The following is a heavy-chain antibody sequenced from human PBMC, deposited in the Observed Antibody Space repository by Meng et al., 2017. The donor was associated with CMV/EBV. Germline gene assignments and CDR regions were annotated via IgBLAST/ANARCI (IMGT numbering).Heavy chain of an antibody. CDR3: ARVGDCGGDCYADSYWYFDL. J-gene: IGHJ2*01. CDR2: INPNSGGT. V-gene: IGHV1-2*02. CDR1: GYTFTGYY. Sequence: ASVKVSCKASGYTFTGYYMSWVRQAPGQGLEWMGWINPNSGGTNSAQKFQGRVTMTRDTSISTAYMEPSRLRSDDTAVYYCARVGDCGGDCYADSYWYFDLWGRGTLVTVSS. D-gene: IGHD2-21*01.